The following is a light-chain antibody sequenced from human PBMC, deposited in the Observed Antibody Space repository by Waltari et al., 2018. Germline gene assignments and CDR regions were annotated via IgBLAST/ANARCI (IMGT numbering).Light chain of an antibody. CDR1: QSASTS. Sequence: ELVMTQSPATLSVSPGERASLSCRASQSASTSLAWYQQTPGQAPRHLIYRASTRAAGIPDRFSGSGSGTEFTLTISSLQSEDSAIYYCQQYNIWPWTFGQGTKVDIK. CDR2: RAS. J-gene: IGKJ1*01. CDR3: QQYNIWPWT. V-gene: IGKV3-15*01.